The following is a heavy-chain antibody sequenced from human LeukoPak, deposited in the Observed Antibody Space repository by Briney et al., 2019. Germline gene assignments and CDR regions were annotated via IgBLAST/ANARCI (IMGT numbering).Heavy chain of an antibody. Sequence: ASVKVSCMASGGTFSSYGISWVRQAPGQGLEWMGRIIPILGIANYAQKFQGRVTITADKSTSTAYMELSSLRSDDTAVYYCARDGYETVWFGEYCPWGQGTLVTVSS. CDR3: ARDGYETVWFGEYCP. J-gene: IGHJ5*02. CDR1: GGTFSSYG. V-gene: IGHV1-69*04. D-gene: IGHD3-10*01. CDR2: IIPILGIA.